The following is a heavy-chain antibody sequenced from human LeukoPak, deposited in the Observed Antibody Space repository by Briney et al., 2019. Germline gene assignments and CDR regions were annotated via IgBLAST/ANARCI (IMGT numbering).Heavy chain of an antibody. D-gene: IGHD4-4*01. Sequence: PSETLSLTCAVYGGSFSGYYWSWIRQPPGKGLEWIGEINHSGSTNYNPSLKSRVTISVDTSKNQFSLKPSSVTAADTAVYYCAVTTSIPSVNVWGQGTTVTVSS. CDR3: AVTTSIPSVNV. CDR1: GGSFSGYY. V-gene: IGHV4-34*01. J-gene: IGHJ6*02. CDR2: INHSGST.